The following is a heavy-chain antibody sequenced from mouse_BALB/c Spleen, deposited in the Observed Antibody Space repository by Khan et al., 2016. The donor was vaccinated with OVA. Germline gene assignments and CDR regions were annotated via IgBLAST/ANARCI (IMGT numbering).Heavy chain of an antibody. V-gene: IGHV3-1*02. CDR1: GYSITSGYS. Sequence: EVQLQESGPDLVKPSQSLSLTCTVTGYSITSGYSWHWIRQFPGNKLEWMAYIYFSGSINYNPSLKSRISVTRDTSKHHFFLQLNSGTTDDTATYYCARDGNYRDYWGQGTSVTVSS. CDR3: ARDGNYRDY. J-gene: IGHJ4*01. CDR2: IYFSGSI. D-gene: IGHD2-1*01.